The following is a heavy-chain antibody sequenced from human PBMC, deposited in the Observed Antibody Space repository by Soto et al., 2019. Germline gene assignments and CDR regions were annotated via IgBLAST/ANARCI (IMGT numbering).Heavy chain of an antibody. J-gene: IGHJ4*02. CDR1: GGSSSSYY. V-gene: IGHV4-59*01. D-gene: IGHD3-9*01. Sequence: SETLPLTWTVSGGSSSSYYYSWIRQPPGKGLEWIGYVHYSGSTNYNPSLKSRVTISVDTSKNQFSLRLSSATAEDTAVYYCAKAEWYYDILTGPDYWGQGTLVTVSS. CDR2: VHYSGST. CDR3: AKAEWYYDILTGPDY.